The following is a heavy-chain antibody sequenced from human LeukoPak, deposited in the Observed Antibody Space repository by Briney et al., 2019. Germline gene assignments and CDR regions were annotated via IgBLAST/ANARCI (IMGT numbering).Heavy chain of an antibody. Sequence: GESLKISCKGSGYSFTSYWIGWVRRVPGKGLEWMGIIYPTDSDTRYSPSFQGQVTISADKSISTAYLQWSSLKASDTAMYYCARHRESVAGTDAFDIWGQGTMVTVSS. J-gene: IGHJ3*02. CDR1: GYSFTSYW. V-gene: IGHV5-51*01. CDR2: IYPTDSDT. D-gene: IGHD6-19*01. CDR3: ARHRESVAGTDAFDI.